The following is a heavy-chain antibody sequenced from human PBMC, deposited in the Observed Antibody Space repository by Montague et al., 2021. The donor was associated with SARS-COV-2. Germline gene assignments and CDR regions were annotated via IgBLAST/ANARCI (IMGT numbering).Heavy chain of an antibody. D-gene: IGHD6-19*01. CDR2: IYYSGST. CDR1: GDSISHSSYY. V-gene: IGHV4-39*07. CDR3: ARVRQWLVPFDY. Sequence: SETLSLTCTVSGDSISHSSYYWGWIRQPPGMGLDWIVSIYYSGSTYYNPSLKSLVTISVDTSKIQVSLKLNSVTAADTDVYYCARVRQWLVPFDYWGQGTLVTVSS. J-gene: IGHJ4*02.